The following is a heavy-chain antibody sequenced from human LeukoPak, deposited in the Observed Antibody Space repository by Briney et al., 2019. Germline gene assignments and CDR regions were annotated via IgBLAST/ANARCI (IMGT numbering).Heavy chain of an antibody. CDR1: GYSFTSYW. CDR2: IYPGDSDT. CDR3: ARHHSRVVPFYYYGMDV. V-gene: IGHV5-51*01. Sequence: GESLKISRKGSGYSFTSYWIGWVRQMPGKGLEWMGIIYPGDSDTRYSPSFQGQVTISADKSISTAYLQWSSLKASDTAMYYCARHHSRVVPFYYYGMDVWGQGTTVTVSS. J-gene: IGHJ6*02. D-gene: IGHD2-15*01.